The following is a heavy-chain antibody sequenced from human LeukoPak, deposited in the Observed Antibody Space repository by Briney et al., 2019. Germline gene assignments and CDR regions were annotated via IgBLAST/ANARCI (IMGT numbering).Heavy chain of an antibody. J-gene: IGHJ4*02. CDR3: ARVLGYSYGYLDY. D-gene: IGHD5-18*01. CDR1: GYTFTGYY. CDR2: INPNSGGT. Sequence: ASVKVSCKASGYTFTGYYMHWVRQAPGQGLEWIGWINPNSGGTNYAQKFQGRVTMTRDTSISTAYMELSRLRSDDTAVYYCARVLGYSYGYLDYWGQGTLVTVSS. V-gene: IGHV1-2*02.